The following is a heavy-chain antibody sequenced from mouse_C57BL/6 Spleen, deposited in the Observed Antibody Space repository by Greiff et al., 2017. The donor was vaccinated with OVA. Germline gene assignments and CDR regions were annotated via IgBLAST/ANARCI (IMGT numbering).Heavy chain of an antibody. Sequence: VQLVESGPELVKPGASVKISCKASGYAFSSSWMNWVKQRPGKGLEWIGRIYPGDGDTNYNGKFKGKATLTADKSSSTAYMQLSSLTSEDSAVYFCASITTVVARGFDYWGQGTTLTVSS. D-gene: IGHD1-1*01. CDR3: ASITTVVARGFDY. V-gene: IGHV1-82*01. CDR2: IYPGDGDT. J-gene: IGHJ2*01. CDR1: GYAFSSSW.